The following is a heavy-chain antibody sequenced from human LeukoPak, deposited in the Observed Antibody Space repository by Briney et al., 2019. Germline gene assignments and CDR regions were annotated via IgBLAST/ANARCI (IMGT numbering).Heavy chain of an antibody. J-gene: IGHJ4*02. Sequence: PSETLSLTCTVSGGSISSYYWSWIRQPAGKGLEWIGRIHTSGSTNYSPSLKSRVTMSVDTSKNQFSLKLSSVTAADTAVYYCARDRYYYDSSARYFDHGGQGTLVTVSS. CDR2: IHTSGST. D-gene: IGHD3-22*01. V-gene: IGHV4-4*07. CDR1: GGSISSYY. CDR3: ARDRYYYDSSARYFDH.